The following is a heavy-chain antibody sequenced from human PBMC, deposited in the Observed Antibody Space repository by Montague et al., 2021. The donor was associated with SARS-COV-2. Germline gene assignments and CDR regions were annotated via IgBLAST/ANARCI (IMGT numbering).Heavy chain of an antibody. Sequence: SETLSLTCTVSGGSIANSHKYWGWVRQPPGKGLEWIGSVLYTGTPYDHPSLTARVTIPLDTSKNQFSLKMYSVTAADAATYFCVAGGDSAKAGAYWGQGTRVTVSS. CDR2: VLYTGTP. CDR1: GGSIANSHKY. CDR3: VAGGDSAKAGAY. J-gene: IGHJ4*02. D-gene: IGHD3-16*01. V-gene: IGHV4-39*07.